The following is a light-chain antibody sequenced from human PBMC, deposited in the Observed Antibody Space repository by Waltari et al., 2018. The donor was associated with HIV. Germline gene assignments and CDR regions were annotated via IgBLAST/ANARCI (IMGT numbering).Light chain of an antibody. Sequence: QSVLTQPHASSGLPGQRVTISRSGSNSNFGFTSVSWYQQLPPPAPKLLIHSDDQGPSGVPDRVSASKSATSASLAISGLQSEDEADYYCAAWDESLRRRAFGTGTKVTVL. CDR1: NSNFGFTS. CDR3: AAWDESLRRRA. J-gene: IGLJ1*01. V-gene: IGLV1-44*01. CDR2: SDD.